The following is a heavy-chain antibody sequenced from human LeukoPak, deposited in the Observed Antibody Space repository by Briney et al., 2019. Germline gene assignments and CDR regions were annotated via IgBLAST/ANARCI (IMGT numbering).Heavy chain of an antibody. CDR1: GGSISSYY. D-gene: IGHD3-9*01. V-gene: IGHV4-59*01. CDR2: IYYSGST. J-gene: IGHJ5*02. Sequence: SETLSLTCTVSGGSISSYYWSWIRQPPGKGLEWIGYIYYSGSTNYNPSLKSRVTISVDTSKNQFSLKLSSVTAADTAVYYCARGWEEYYDIFTGRHGDNWFDPWGQGTLVTVSS. CDR3: ARGWEEYYDIFTGRHGDNWFDP.